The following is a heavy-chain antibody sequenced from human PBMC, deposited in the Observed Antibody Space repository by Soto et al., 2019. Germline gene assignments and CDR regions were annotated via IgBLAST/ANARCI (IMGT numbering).Heavy chain of an antibody. CDR1: GFTFSDYY. V-gene: IGHV3-11*01. Sequence: GGSLRLSCAASGFTFSDYYMSWIRQAPGKGLEWVSYISSSGSTIYYADSVKGRFTISRDNAKNSLYLQMNSLRAEDTAVYYCATGITGTKAYYYGMDVWGQGTTVTVSS. CDR2: ISSSGSTI. J-gene: IGHJ6*02. D-gene: IGHD1-7*01. CDR3: ATGITGTKAYYYGMDV.